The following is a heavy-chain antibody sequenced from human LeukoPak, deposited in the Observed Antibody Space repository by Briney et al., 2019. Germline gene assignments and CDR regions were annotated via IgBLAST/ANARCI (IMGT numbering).Heavy chain of an antibody. CDR2: IYYSEST. CDR3: ARFAQSMTTVVRDWFDP. D-gene: IGHD4-23*01. CDR1: GGSISSYY. V-gene: IGHV4-59*01. Sequence: SETLSLTCTVSGGSISSYYWSWIRQPPGKGLEWIGYIYYSESTNYNPSHKSRVTISVDTSKNQFSLKLSSVTAADTAVYYCARFAQSMTTVVRDWFDPWGQGTLVTVSS. J-gene: IGHJ5*02.